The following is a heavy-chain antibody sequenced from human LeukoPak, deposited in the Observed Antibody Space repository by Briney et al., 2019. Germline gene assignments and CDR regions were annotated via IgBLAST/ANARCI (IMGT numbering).Heavy chain of an antibody. CDR3: AREKRPPEVYCSGGSCYYDWFDP. J-gene: IGHJ5*02. V-gene: IGHV3-7*01. CDR1: GFTFSSYW. Sequence: GGSLRLSCAASGFTFSSYWMSWVRQAPGKGLEWVANIKQDGSEKYYVDSVKGRFTISRDNAKNSLYLQMNSLRAEDTAVYYCAREKRPPEVYCSGGSCYYDWFDPWGQGTLVTVSS. CDR2: IKQDGSEK. D-gene: IGHD2-15*01.